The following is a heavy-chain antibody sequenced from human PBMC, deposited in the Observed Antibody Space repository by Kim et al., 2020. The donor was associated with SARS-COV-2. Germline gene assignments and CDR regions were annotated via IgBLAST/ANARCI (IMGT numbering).Heavy chain of an antibody. CDR1: GFTFSSYA. D-gene: IGHD3-22*01. CDR2: ISYDGSNK. V-gene: IGHV3-30*04. J-gene: IGHJ3*02. CDR3: ARDGYYYDSSGSYDAFDI. Sequence: GGSLRLSCAASGFTFSSYAMHWVRQAPGKGLEWVAVISYDGSNKYYADSVKGRFTISRDNSKNTLYLQMNSLRAEDTAVYYYARDGYYYDSSGSYDAFDIWGQGTMVTVSS.